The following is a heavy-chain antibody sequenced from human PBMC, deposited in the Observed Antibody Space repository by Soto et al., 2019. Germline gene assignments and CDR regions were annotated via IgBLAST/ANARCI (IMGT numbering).Heavy chain of an antibody. Sequence: SETLSLTCTVSGGSVSSGSYYWSWIRQPPGKGLEWIGYIYYSGSTNYNPSLKSRVTISVDTSKNQFSLKLSSVTAADTAVYYCARDFPLYYYGSGSYLDYWGQGTLVTVSS. CDR1: GGSVSSGSYY. J-gene: IGHJ4*02. CDR3: ARDFPLYYYGSGSYLDY. V-gene: IGHV4-61*01. D-gene: IGHD3-10*01. CDR2: IYYSGST.